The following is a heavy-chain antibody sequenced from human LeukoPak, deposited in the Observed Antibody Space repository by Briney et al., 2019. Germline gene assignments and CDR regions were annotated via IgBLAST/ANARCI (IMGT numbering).Heavy chain of an antibody. J-gene: IGHJ4*02. D-gene: IGHD3-22*01. V-gene: IGHV3-53*01. CDR2: IYKAGDP. Sequence: GGSLRLSCAASGFTVSTNYMTWVRQAPGKGLEWVSVIYKAGDPYNADSVKGRFSISRDNRKNMLYLQMNSLRAEDTAVYYCARGLIYYDSRGHYLAERPYSDYWGQGTLVTVSS. CDR3: ARGLIYYDSRGHYLAERPYSDY. CDR1: GFTVSTNY.